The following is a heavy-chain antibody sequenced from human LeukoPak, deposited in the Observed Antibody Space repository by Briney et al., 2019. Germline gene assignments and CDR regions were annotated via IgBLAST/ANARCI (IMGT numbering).Heavy chain of an antibody. V-gene: IGHV3-30*01. J-gene: IGHJ6*03. D-gene: IGHD3-10*01. CDR1: GFTFSRHV. CDR2: ISYDGNNK. CDR3: ARGGIPTGPYYYFYYMDV. Sequence: GSSLRLSCAASGFTFSRHVMHWVRQAPGKGLEWVASISYDGNNKFHAEPVKGRFTISRDNSRNTLYLQTNSLRGEDAAVYSCARGGIPTGPYYYFYYMDVWGKGTAVAVSS.